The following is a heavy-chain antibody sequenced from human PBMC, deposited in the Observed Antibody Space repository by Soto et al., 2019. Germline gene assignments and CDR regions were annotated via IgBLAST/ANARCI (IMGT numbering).Heavy chain of an antibody. CDR1: GFTFSNYA. CDR2: IIDSGGNT. Sequence: GGSLRLSCAASGFTFSNYAMSWVRQAPGKGLEWVSAIIDSGGNTYYEDSVKGRFTISRDNSKNTLYLQMNSLRAEDTAVYYCAKGAGYDSSGYYYALFDSWGQGALVTVSS. V-gene: IGHV3-23*01. D-gene: IGHD3-22*01. J-gene: IGHJ4*02. CDR3: AKGAGYDSSGYYYALFDS.